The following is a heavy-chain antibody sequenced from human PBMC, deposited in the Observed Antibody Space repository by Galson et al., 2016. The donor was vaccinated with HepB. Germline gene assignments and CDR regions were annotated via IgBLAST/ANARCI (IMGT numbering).Heavy chain of an antibody. Sequence: SLRLSCAASGFTVSSNYMSWVRQAPGKGLEWVSVIYSGGTTYYADSVKGRFTISRDNSKNTLYLQMNSLRAEDTATYYCARARGAMAAEWLYWGQGTLVTVSS. V-gene: IGHV3-53*01. J-gene: IGHJ4*02. CDR1: GFTVSSNY. CDR3: ARARGAMAAEWLY. CDR2: IYSGGTT. D-gene: IGHD2-2*01.